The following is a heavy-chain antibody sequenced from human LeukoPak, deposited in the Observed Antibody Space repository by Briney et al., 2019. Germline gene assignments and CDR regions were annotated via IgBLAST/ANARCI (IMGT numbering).Heavy chain of an antibody. V-gene: IGHV3-30*02. CDR1: GFTFSSYG. J-gene: IGHJ4*02. D-gene: IGHD3-10*01. CDR3: ARDGLVVRGVIDY. CDR2: IRSDGSNK. Sequence: GGSLRLSCAASGFTFSSYGMHWVRQAPGTGLEWVAFIRSDGSNKYYADSVKGRFTISRDNSKNTLYLQMNSLRAEDTAVYYCARDGLVVRGVIDYWGQGTLVTVSS.